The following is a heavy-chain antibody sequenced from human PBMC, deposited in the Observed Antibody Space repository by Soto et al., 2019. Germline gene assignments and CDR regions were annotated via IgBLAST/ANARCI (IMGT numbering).Heavy chain of an antibody. CDR1: GGTFNNYA. CDR2: IIPTFGTG. Sequence: QVLLVQSGPEVKKPGSSVKVSCKASGGTFNNYAINWVRQAHGKGIEWMGGIIPTFGTGNHAQKFQGRVTITADESPTTAYMELNSLRSEDTAIYYCASFDGTLVRGGRSSPYEMDVWGQGTTVIVSS. D-gene: IGHD3-10*01. V-gene: IGHV1-69*01. CDR3: ASFDGTLVRGGRSSPYEMDV. J-gene: IGHJ6*02.